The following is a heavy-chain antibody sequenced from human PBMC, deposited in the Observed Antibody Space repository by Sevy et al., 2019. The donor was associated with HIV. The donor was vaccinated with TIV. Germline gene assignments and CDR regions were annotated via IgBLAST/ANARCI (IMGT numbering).Heavy chain of an antibody. D-gene: IGHD1-1*01. Sequence: SETLSLTCTVSGGSLSSGSYYWSWIRQPPGKGLEWIGYIYYSGSTNYNPSLKSRITISVDTSKNEFSLNLTSVTAADTAVYYCARADLNDVVFDYWGQGTLVTVSS. CDR2: IYYSGST. CDR1: GGSLSSGSYY. J-gene: IGHJ4*02. V-gene: IGHV4-61*01. CDR3: ARADLNDVVFDY.